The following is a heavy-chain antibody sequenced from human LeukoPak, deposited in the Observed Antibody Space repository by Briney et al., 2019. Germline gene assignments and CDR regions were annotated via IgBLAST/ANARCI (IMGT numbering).Heavy chain of an antibody. D-gene: IGHD3-22*01. CDR3: ARENYDSSGYYYFDY. CDR2: IWYDGSNK. CDR1: GFTFSSYG. V-gene: IGHV3-33*01. J-gene: IGHJ4*02. Sequence: GWSLRLSCAASGFTFSSYGMHWVRQAPGKGLEWVAVIWYDGSNKYYADSVKGRFTISRDNSKNTLYLQMNSLRAEDTAVYYCARENYDSSGYYYFDYWGQGTLVTVSS.